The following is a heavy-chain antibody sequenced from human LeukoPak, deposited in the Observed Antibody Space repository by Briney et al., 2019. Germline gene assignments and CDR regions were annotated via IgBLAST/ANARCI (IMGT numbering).Heavy chain of an antibody. CDR2: IHYSGST. V-gene: IGHV4-39*01. Sequence: SETLSLTCTVSGGSISISNYLWGGIRQPPGKGLEWIGSIHYSGSTYYNPSLKSRVTTSVDTSKNQFSLKLSSVTAADTAVYYCARYLNMATTFYFDQWGQGTLVTVSS. CDR1: GGSISISNYL. CDR3: ARYLNMATTFYFDQ. J-gene: IGHJ4*02. D-gene: IGHD5-24*01.